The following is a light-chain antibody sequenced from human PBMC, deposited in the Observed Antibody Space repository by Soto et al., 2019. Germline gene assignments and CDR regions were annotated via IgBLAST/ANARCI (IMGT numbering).Light chain of an antibody. CDR1: SSNIGSKS. CDR2: SNN. Sequence: QSVVTQPPSASGTPGQRVTISCSGSSSNIGSKSVNWYQQLPGTAPNLLIYSNNQRPSGVPDRVSGSKSGTSASLAISGLQSEDEADYYCATWDDGLNGSVFGGGTKLTVL. CDR3: ATWDDGLNGSV. V-gene: IGLV1-44*01. J-gene: IGLJ2*01.